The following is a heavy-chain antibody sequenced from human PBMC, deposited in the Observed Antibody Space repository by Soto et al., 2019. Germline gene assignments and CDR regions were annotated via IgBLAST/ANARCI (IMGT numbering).Heavy chain of an antibody. CDR3: ARASFISKPTYYYYGMDV. Sequence: QVQLVQSGAEVKKPGSSVKVSCKASGGTFSSYAISWVRQAPGQGLEWMGGIIPIFGTANYAQKFQGRVTITADESTRTAYMELGSLRSEDTAVDYWARASFISKPTYYYYGMDVWGQGTTVTVSS. V-gene: IGHV1-69*01. D-gene: IGHD4-4*01. J-gene: IGHJ6*02. CDR2: IIPIFGTA. CDR1: GGTFSSYA.